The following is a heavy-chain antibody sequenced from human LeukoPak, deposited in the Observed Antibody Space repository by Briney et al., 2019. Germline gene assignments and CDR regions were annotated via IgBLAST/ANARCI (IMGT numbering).Heavy chain of an antibody. CDR2: INHSGST. J-gene: IGHJ6*03. CDR1: GGSFSGYY. Sequence: PSETLSLTCAVYGGSFSGYYWSWIRQPPGKGLEWIGEINHSGSTNYNPSLKSRVTLSVDTSKNQFSLKLGSVTAADTAVYYCASTITIFGVVTYYYYMDVWGKGTTVTVSS. CDR3: ASTITIFGVVTYYYYMDV. D-gene: IGHD3-3*01. V-gene: IGHV4-34*01.